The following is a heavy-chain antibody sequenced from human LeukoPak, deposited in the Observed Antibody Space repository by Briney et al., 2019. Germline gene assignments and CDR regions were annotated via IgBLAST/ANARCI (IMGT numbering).Heavy chain of an antibody. D-gene: IGHD3-10*01. V-gene: IGHV1-18*01. J-gene: IGHJ6*03. CDR2: ISAYNGNT. CDR3: ARDQLSWGSYYISPYYYYYMDV. Sequence: ASVKVSCKASGYTFTSYGISWVRQAPGQGLEWMGWISAYNGNTNYAQKLQGRVTMTTDTSTSTAYMELRSLRSDDTAVYYCARDQLSWGSYYISPYYYYYMDVWGKGTTVTVSS. CDR1: GYTFTSYG.